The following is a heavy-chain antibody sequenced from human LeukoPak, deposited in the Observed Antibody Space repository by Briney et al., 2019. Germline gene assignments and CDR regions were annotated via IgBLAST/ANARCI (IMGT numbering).Heavy chain of an antibody. J-gene: IGHJ4*02. D-gene: IGHD6-6*01. CDR1: GGSFSGYY. CDR2: INHSGST. V-gene: IGHV4-34*01. CDR3: ARGLKGATSYYFDY. Sequence: EPSETLSLTCAVYGGSFSGYYWSWIRQPPGKGLEWIGEINHSGSTNYNPSLKSRVTISVDTSKNQFSLKLSSVTAADTAVYYCARGLKGATSYYFDYWGQGTLVTVSS.